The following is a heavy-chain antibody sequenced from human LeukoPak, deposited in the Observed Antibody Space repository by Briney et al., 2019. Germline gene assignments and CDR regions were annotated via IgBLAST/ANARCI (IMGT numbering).Heavy chain of an antibody. J-gene: IGHJ6*03. CDR3: AREITWHMDV. V-gene: IGHV4-39*07. CDR2: IYYSGST. CDR1: GGSISSSSYY. Sequence: SETLSLTCTVSGGSISSSSYYWGWIRQPPGKGLEWIGGIYYSGSTYYNPSLKSRVTISVDTSKNQFSLKLSSVTAADTAVYYCAREITWHMDVWGKGTTVTVSS. D-gene: IGHD1-14*01.